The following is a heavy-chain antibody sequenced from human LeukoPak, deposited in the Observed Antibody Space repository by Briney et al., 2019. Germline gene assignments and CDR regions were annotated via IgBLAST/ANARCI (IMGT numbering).Heavy chain of an antibody. J-gene: IGHJ4*02. CDR1: GFTFSSYA. D-gene: IGHD2-15*01. Sequence: GGSLRLSCAASGFTFSSYAMHWVRQAPGKGLEWVAVISYDGSNKYYADSVKGRFTISRDNSKNTLYLQMNSLRAEDTAVYYCAKDVGGSSHYRSGGYFDYWGQGTLVTVSS. CDR2: ISYDGSNK. CDR3: AKDVGGSSHYRSGGYFDY. V-gene: IGHV3-30-3*01.